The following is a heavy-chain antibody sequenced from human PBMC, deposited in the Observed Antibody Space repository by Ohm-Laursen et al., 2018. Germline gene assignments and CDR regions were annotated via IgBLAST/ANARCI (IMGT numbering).Heavy chain of an antibody. J-gene: IGHJ3*02. D-gene: IGHD1-26*01. CDR3: ARHRSQDDAFDI. Sequence: SLRLSCTASGFTFSDYYMSWIRQAPGKGLEWVSSISSSSSYIYYADSVEGRFTISRDNAKNSLYLQMNSLRAEDTAVYYCARHRSQDDAFDIWGQGTMVTVSS. CDR1: GFTFSDYY. CDR2: ISSSSSYI. V-gene: IGHV3-11*06.